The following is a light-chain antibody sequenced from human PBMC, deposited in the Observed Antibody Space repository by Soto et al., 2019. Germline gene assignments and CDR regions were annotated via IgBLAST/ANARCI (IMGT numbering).Light chain of an antibody. CDR1: SSDVGGYNF. J-gene: IGLJ2*01. Sequence: QPASVSGSPGQSITISCTGTSSDVGGYNFVSWYQQHPGKAPKLMIYDVNIRPSGVSNRFSGSKSGNTASLTISGPQAEDEADYYCCSYASSSTRVIFGGGTKLTVL. CDR2: DVN. V-gene: IGLV2-14*03. CDR3: CSYASSSTRVI.